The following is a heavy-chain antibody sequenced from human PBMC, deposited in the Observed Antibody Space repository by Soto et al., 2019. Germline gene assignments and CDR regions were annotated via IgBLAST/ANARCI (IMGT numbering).Heavy chain of an antibody. D-gene: IGHD6-13*01. Sequence: ASVKVSCKVSGYTLTELSMHWVRQAPGKGLEWMGGFDPEDGETIYAQKIQGRVTMTEDTSTDTAYMELSSLRSEDTAVYYCATNGIAAASFDYWGQGTLVTVSS. CDR1: GYTLTELS. J-gene: IGHJ4*02. CDR3: ATNGIAAASFDY. CDR2: FDPEDGET. V-gene: IGHV1-24*01.